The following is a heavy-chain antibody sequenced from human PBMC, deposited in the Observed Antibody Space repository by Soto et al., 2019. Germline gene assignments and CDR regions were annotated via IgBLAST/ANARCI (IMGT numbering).Heavy chain of an antibody. J-gene: IGHJ4*02. CDR2: IYYSGST. CDR1: GGSISSYY. D-gene: IGHD3-3*01. Sequence: SETLSLTCTVSGGSISSYYWSWIRQPPGKGLEWIGYIYYSGSTNYNPSLKSRVTISVDTSKNQFSLKLSSVTAADTAVYYCARGTTIFGVVIFLGLDYWGQGTLVTVSS. V-gene: IGHV4-59*12. CDR3: ARGTTIFGVVIFLGLDY.